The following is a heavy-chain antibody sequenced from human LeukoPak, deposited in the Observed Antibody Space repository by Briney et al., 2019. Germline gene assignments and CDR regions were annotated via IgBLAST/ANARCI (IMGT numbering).Heavy chain of an antibody. V-gene: IGHV3-30*02. CDR1: GFTFSNFW. J-gene: IGHJ6*03. CDR3: AKAPRSSSARYYYYYMDV. Sequence: GGSLRLSCAASGFTFSNFWMSWVRQAPGKGLEWVAFIRYDGSNKYYADSVKGRFTISRDNSKNTLYLQMNSLRAEDTAVYYCAKAPRSSSARYYYYYMDVWGKGTTVTVSS. D-gene: IGHD6-6*01. CDR2: IRYDGSNK.